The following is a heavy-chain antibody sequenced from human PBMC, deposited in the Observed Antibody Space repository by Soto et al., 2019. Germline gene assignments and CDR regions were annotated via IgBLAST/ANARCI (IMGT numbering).Heavy chain of an antibody. CDR2: IYYSGST. J-gene: IGHJ4*02. CDR1: GGSISSSSYY. V-gene: IGHV4-39*01. D-gene: IGHD1-7*01. CDR3: ARQEGYNWNFLLVDY. Sequence: SETLSLTCTVSGGSISSSSYYWGWIRQPPGKGLEWIGSIYYSGSTYYNPSLKSRVTISVDTSKNQFSLKLSSVTAADTAVYYCARQEGYNWNFLLVDYWGQGTLVTVSS.